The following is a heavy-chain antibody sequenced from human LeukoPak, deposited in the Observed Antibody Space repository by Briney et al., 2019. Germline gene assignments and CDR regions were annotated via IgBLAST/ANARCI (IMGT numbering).Heavy chain of an antibody. CDR1: GFTFSDYG. J-gene: IGHJ5*02. CDR3: VKADSGYYR. CDR2: ISLDGSDE. V-gene: IGHV3-30*18. Sequence: GGSLRLSSAASGFTFSDYGMHWVRQAPGKGLEWVAVISLDGSDEFYADSVKGRFTIFRDNFKNTLYLQLNSLRAEDTAIYYCVKADSGYYRWGQGTLVTVSS. D-gene: IGHD3-22*01.